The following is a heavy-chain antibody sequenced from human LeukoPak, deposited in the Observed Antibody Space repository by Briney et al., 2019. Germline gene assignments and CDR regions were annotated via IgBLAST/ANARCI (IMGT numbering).Heavy chain of an antibody. Sequence: GGSLRVSCAAPGFTSSSYDMSWVRQAPGKGLECVSTISGSGGRTDYADSVKSRFTNSRDNSKSTLYLQMNSMRAEDTAVYYCANDLEGTTLSYFDYWGQGNLVTVSS. D-gene: IGHD1-7*01. CDR3: ANDLEGTTLSYFDY. CDR1: GFTSSSYD. CDR2: ISGSGGRT. V-gene: IGHV3-23*01. J-gene: IGHJ4*02.